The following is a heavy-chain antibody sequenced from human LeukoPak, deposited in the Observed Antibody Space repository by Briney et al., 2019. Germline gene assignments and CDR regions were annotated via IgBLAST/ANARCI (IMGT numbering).Heavy chain of an antibody. V-gene: IGHV3-23*01. CDR2: ISGSGGST. D-gene: IGHD3-22*01. Sequence: GSLRLSCAASGFTFSSYAMSWVRQAPGKGLEWVSAISGSGGSTYYEDSVKGRFTISRDNSKNTLYLQMNSLRGEDTAVYYCAKEVYDSSGYHFDYWGQGTLVTVSS. CDR3: AKEVYDSSGYHFDY. J-gene: IGHJ4*02. CDR1: GFTFSSYA.